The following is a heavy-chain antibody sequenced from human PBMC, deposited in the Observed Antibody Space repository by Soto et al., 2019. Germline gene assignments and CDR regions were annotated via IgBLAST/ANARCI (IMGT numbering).Heavy chain of an antibody. CDR2: ISPDSGAA. J-gene: IGHJ5*02. D-gene: IGHD6-13*01. CDR1: GRTFNSQL. CDR3: ATSVMVPRRWVDP. Sequence: GASVKVSCKASGRTFNSQLIHWVRPAPGQGLEWMGAISPDSGAASHAPKFQGRVTLTKDTSTNTVNMEVNSLRSEDTAIYYCATSVMVPRRWVDPWGQGTLVTVSS. V-gene: IGHV1-46*02.